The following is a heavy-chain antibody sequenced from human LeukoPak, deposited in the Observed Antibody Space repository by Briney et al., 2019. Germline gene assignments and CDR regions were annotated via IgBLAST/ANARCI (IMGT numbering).Heavy chain of an antibody. CDR2: INWNGDST. Sequence: TGGSLRLSCAASGFSFDDYGMTWVRQRPGKGLEWVSGINWNGDSTDYADSVKGRFTISRDNAKSSLYLQMNSLRAEDTAFYYCVRLVVIDFYYYYMDVWGQGTTVTVSS. V-gene: IGHV3-20*04. CDR3: VRLVVIDFYYYYMDV. CDR1: GFSFDDYG. J-gene: IGHJ6*03. D-gene: IGHD3-16*02.